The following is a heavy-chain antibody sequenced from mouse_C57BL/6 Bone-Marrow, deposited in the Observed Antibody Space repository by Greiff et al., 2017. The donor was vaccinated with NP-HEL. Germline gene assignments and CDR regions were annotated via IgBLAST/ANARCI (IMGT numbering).Heavy chain of an antibody. J-gene: IGHJ3*01. CDR2: ISSGGSYT. CDR1: GFTFSSYG. Sequence: EVKLVESGGDLVKPGGSLKLSCAASGFTFSSYGMSWVRQTPDKRLEWVATISSGGSYTYYPDSVKGRSTITRDNSKNTLYLQISSLKSEDTAMYYCASPYDYGVAWFAYWGQGTLVTVSA. CDR3: ASPYDYGVAWFAY. D-gene: IGHD2-4*01. V-gene: IGHV5-6*02.